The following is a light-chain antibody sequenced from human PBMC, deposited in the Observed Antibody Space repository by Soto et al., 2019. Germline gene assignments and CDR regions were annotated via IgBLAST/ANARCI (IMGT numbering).Light chain of an antibody. J-gene: IGKJ2*01. V-gene: IGKV3-15*01. CDR2: GAS. CDR3: QQYNNWPPGNT. Sequence: EIEMMQSPATLSVSPGERATLSCRASQYIGRSLAWYQQKPGQAPRLLIYGASTRATGIPARFSGSGSGAEFTLTISSLQSEDFAVYYCQQYNNWPPGNTFGQGTKLEIK. CDR1: QYIGRS.